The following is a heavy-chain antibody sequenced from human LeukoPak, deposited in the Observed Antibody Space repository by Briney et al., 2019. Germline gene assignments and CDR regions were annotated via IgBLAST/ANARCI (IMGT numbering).Heavy chain of an antibody. Sequence: SQTLSLTCTVSGGSISSGGYYWSWIRQHPGKGLEWIGYIYYSGSTYYNPSLKSRVTISVDTSKNQFSLKLSSVTAADTAVYYCARGRPFLIDYWGQGTLVTVSS. CDR1: GGSISSGGYY. CDR2: IYYSGST. D-gene: IGHD6-6*01. CDR3: ARGRPFLIDY. J-gene: IGHJ4*02. V-gene: IGHV4-31*03.